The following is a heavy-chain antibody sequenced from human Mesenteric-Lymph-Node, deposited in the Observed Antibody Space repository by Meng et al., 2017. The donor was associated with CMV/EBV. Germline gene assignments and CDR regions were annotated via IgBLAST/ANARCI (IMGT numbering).Heavy chain of an antibody. Sequence: GESLKISCAASGFTFSSYGMHWVRQAPGKGLEWVAFIRYDGSNKYYADSVKGRFTISRDNSKNTLYLQMNSPRAEDTAVYYCAKDRRWLLSPSYSYFDYWGQGTLVTVSS. V-gene: IGHV3-30*02. J-gene: IGHJ4*02. CDR2: IRYDGSNK. D-gene: IGHD3-3*01. CDR3: AKDRRWLLSPSYSYFDY. CDR1: GFTFSSYG.